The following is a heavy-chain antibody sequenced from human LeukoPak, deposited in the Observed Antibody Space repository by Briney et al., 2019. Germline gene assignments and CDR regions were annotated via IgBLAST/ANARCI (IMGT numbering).Heavy chain of an antibody. CDR3: ARDVTQYQLLRAEYFQH. V-gene: IGHV3-64*01. CDR1: GFTFSSYA. J-gene: IGHJ1*01. Sequence: PGGSLRLSCAASGFTFSSYAMHWVRQAPGKGLEYVSAISSNGGSTYYANSVKGRFTISRDNSKNTLYLQMGSLRAEDMAVYYCARDVTQYQLLRAEYFQHWGQGTLVTVSS. CDR2: ISSNGGST. D-gene: IGHD2-2*01.